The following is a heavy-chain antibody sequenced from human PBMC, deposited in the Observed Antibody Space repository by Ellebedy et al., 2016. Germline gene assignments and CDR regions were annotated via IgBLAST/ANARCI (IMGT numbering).Heavy chain of an antibody. D-gene: IGHD3-22*01. CDR1: GFTFSNYW. CDR3: AKDHYYDSSGPFGY. Sequence: GESLKISCVASGFTFSNYWMSWVRQDPGKGLTWVANIKPDGGAKNYADSVKGRFTIFRDNAKNTLYLQMNSLRAEDTAVYYCAKDHYYDSSGPFGYWGQGTLVTVSS. J-gene: IGHJ4*02. V-gene: IGHV3-7*01. CDR2: IKPDGGAK.